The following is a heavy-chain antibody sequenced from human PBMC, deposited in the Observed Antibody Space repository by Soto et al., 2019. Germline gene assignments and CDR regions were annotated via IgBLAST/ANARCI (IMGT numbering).Heavy chain of an antibody. CDR3: ARQMFIGGMDV. Sequence: QVQLQESGPGLVKPSETLSLTCTVSGASTSSYYWSWIRQPPGKGLEWIGYIYYSGSTNYNPSLKSRVTISVDTSKNQFSLRLSSVTAADTAVYHCARQMFIGGMDVW. V-gene: IGHV4-59*08. J-gene: IGHJ6*01. CDR1: GASTSSYY. CDR2: IYYSGST. D-gene: IGHD2-15*01.